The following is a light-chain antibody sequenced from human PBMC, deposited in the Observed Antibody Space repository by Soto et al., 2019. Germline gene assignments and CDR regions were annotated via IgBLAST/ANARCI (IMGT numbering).Light chain of an antibody. Sequence: DIQLTQSPSTLSASVGDRVTLTCRASQNINNWLAWYQQKPGKAPKVLIYDASTLESGVPSRFSGSGSGTEFPLTISSLQPDDFATYYCQQYDGNFGPGTKVDIK. CDR1: QNINNW. CDR2: DAS. CDR3: QQYDGN. V-gene: IGKV1-5*01. J-gene: IGKJ3*01.